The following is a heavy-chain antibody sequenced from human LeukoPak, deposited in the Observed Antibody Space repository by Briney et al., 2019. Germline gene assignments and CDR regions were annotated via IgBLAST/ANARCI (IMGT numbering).Heavy chain of an antibody. Sequence: SETLSLTCAVSGYSISSGYYWVWIRQPPGKGLEWIGSIYHSGSTYYNPSLKSRVTISVDTSKNQFSLKLSSVTAADTAVYYCARQGTTVSPNFDLWGRGTLVTVSS. J-gene: IGHJ2*01. CDR2: IYHSGST. V-gene: IGHV4-38-2*01. CDR1: GYSISSGYY. D-gene: IGHD4-11*01. CDR3: ARQGTTVSPNFDL.